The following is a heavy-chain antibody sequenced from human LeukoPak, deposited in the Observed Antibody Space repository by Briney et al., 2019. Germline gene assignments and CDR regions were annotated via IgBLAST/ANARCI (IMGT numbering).Heavy chain of an antibody. CDR2: IIPIFGTA. V-gene: IGHV1-69*13. Sequence: RASVKVSCKASGGTFSSYAISWVRQAPGQGLEWMGGIIPIFGTANYAQKFQGRVTITADESTSTAYMELSSLRSEDTAVYYCARTMLGSRYYYGMDVWGQGTTVTVSS. D-gene: IGHD3-10*02. J-gene: IGHJ6*02. CDR3: ARTMLGSRYYYGMDV. CDR1: GGTFSSYA.